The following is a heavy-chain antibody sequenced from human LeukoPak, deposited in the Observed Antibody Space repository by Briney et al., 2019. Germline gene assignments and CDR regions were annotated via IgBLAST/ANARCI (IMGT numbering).Heavy chain of an antibody. J-gene: IGHJ5*02. CDR1: GFTFSSYA. V-gene: IGHV3-23*01. Sequence: GGSLRLSCAASGFTFSSYAMSWVRQAPGKGLEWVSAISGSGGSTYYADSVKGRFTISRDNSKNTLYLQMNSLRAEDTAVYYCAKDLVTIPAAQGSGFDPWGQGTLVTVSS. CDR2: ISGSGGST. D-gene: IGHD2-2*01. CDR3: AKDLVTIPAAQGSGFDP.